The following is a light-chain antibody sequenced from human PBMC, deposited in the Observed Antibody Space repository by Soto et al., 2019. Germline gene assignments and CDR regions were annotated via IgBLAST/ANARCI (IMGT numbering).Light chain of an antibody. CDR3: QSYDSSLSDSVV. V-gene: IGLV1-40*01. CDR2: GNT. Sequence: QSVLTQPPSVSGAPGQRVTISCTGNSSNIGAGYDVHWYQQLPGTAPKLLIYGNTNRPSGVPDRFSGSKSVTSASLAITGLQAEDEGDYYCQSYDSSLSDSVVFGGGTKVTVL. CDR1: SSNIGAGYD. J-gene: IGLJ2*01.